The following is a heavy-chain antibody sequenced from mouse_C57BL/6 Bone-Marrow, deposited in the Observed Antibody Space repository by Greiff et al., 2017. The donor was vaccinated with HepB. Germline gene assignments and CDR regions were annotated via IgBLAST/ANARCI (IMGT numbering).Heavy chain of an antibody. V-gene: IGHV1-59*01. J-gene: IGHJ4*01. CDR1: GYTFTSYW. CDR2: IDPSDSYT. Sequence: QVHVKQSGAELVRPGTSVKLSCKASGYTFTSYWMHWVKQRPGQGLEWIGVIDPSDSYTNYNQKFKGKATLTVDTSSSTAYMQLSSLTSEDSAVYYCARTGSPMDYWGQGTSVTVSS. CDR3: ARTGSPMDY.